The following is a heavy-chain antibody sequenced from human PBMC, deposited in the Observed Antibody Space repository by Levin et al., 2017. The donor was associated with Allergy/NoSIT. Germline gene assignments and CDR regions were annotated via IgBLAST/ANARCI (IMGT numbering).Heavy chain of an antibody. CDR3: VRGARNTALVTGVYYFDR. J-gene: IGHJ2*01. CDR1: GYTFTGYD. Sequence: ASVKVSCKASGYTFTGYDINWVRLATGQGLEWMGWMNPSSGNTAYAQKFQGRVTMTRNPSISTAYMELGSLTFEDTAIYYCVRGARNTALVTGVYYFDRWGRGSLVTVSS. CDR2: MNPSSGNT. V-gene: IGHV1-8*01. D-gene: IGHD5-18*01.